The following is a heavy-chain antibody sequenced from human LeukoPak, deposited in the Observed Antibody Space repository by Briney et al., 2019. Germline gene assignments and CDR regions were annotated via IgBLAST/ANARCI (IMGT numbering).Heavy chain of an antibody. V-gene: IGHV3-21*01. CDR2: ISSSSSYI. J-gene: IGHJ3*02. CDR3: ARVCEKQWLVDDAFDI. D-gene: IGHD6-19*01. CDR1: GFTFSSYS. Sequence: GGSLRLSCAASGFTFSSYSMNWVRQAPGKGLEWVSSISSSSSYIYYADSVKGRFTISRDNAKNSLYLQMNSPRAEDTAVYYCARVCEKQWLVDDAFDIWGQGTMVTVSS.